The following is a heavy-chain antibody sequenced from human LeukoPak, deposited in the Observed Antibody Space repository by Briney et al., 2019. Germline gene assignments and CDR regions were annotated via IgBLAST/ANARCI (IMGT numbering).Heavy chain of an antibody. D-gene: IGHD6-13*01. CDR2: ISHSGST. V-gene: IGHV4-30-2*01. Sequence: SETLSLTCAVSGGSISSGGYSWSWVRQPRGEGLEWIGYISHSGSTFYNPSLKSRLTISVDRSKNQFSLKLSSVTAADTAVYYCARYSSSWPYWYFDLWGRGTLVTVSS. J-gene: IGHJ2*01. CDR3: ARYSSSWPYWYFDL. CDR1: GGSISSGGYS.